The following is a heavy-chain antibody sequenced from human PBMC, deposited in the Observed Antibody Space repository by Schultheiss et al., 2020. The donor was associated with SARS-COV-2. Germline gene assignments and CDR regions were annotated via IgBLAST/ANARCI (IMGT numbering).Heavy chain of an antibody. CDR2: INHSGST. D-gene: IGHD3-3*01. J-gene: IGHJ6*03. V-gene: IGHV4-34*01. CDR3: ARESKYDFWSGYQYYYYYMDV. CDR1: GFTFDDYG. Sequence: GSLRLSCAASGFTFDDYGMSWVRQAPGKGLEWIGEINHSGSTNYNPSLKSRVTISVDTSKNQFSLKLSSVTAADTAVYYCARESKYDFWSGYQYYYYYMDVWGKGTTVTVSS.